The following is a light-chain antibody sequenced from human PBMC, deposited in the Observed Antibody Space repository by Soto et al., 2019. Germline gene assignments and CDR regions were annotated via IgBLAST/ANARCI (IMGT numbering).Light chain of an antibody. V-gene: IGKV3-20*01. CDR3: EQYGSSPPSIT. Sequence: EIVLTQSPDTLSLSPGGRATVSCRASQSVSRSNLAWYQHKPGQAPGLLIYGTSNRATGIPDRFIGSGSGTDLTLTISSLEPEDFAVYYCEQYGSSPPSITFGQGTRLEIK. CDR2: GTS. J-gene: IGKJ5*01. CDR1: QSVSRSN.